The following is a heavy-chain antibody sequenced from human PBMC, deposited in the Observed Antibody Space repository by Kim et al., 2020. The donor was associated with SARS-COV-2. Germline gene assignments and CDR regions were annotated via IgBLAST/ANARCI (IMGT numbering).Heavy chain of an antibody. D-gene: IGHD6-13*01. CDR2: INHSGST. V-gene: IGHV4-34*01. CDR3: ARAPRTGYSSSWYGLFGRSWFDP. J-gene: IGHJ5*02. Sequence: SETLSLTCAVYGGSFSGYYWSWIRQPPGKGLEWIGEINHSGSTNYNPSLKSRVTISVDTSKNQFSLKLSSVTAADTAVYYCARAPRTGYSSSWYGLFGRSWFDPWGQGTLVTVSS. CDR1: GGSFSGYY.